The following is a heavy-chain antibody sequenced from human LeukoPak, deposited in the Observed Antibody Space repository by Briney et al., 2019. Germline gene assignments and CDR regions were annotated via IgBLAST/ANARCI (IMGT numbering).Heavy chain of an antibody. J-gene: IGHJ2*01. V-gene: IGHV4-59*01. CDR3: ARGVFLWFGESSPRYFDL. CDR2: FYNGGST. CDR1: NGSISDYY. D-gene: IGHD3-10*01. Sequence: SETLSLTCIVSNGSISDYYWTWIRQPPGKGLEWIGYFYNGGSTNYNPSLKSRVTISVDTSKSQVSLKLTSVTAADTAVYYCARGVFLWFGESSPRYFDLWGRGTLVTVSS.